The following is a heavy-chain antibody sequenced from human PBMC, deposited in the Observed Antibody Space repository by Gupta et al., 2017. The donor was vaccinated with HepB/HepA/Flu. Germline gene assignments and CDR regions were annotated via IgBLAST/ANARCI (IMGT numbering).Heavy chain of an antibody. D-gene: IGHD2-2*01. Sequence: QVQLQESGPGLVKPSQTLSLTCTVSGGSISSGGYYWSWIRQHPGKGLEWIGYIYYSGSTYYNPSLKSRVTISVDTSKNQFSLKLSSVTAADTAVYYCARCRGVVVPAANGSGWFDPWGKGTLVTVSS. V-gene: IGHV4-31*03. CDR3: ARCRGVVVPAANGSGWFDP. CDR1: GGSISSGGYY. CDR2: IYYSGST. J-gene: IGHJ5*02.